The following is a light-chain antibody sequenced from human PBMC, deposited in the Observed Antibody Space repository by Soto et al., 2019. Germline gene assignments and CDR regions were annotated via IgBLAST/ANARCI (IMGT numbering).Light chain of an antibody. CDR3: QQRNNWPIT. J-gene: IGKJ5*01. CDR1: QTIRGL. Sequence: EIVLTQSPATLSLSPGERATLSCRTSQTIRGLLNGYHQRPGQAPRLLLYYTSNRATDIPARFSGSGSGTDFILTIISRDPEDFVVYFCQQRNNWPITFGQGTRLDIK. V-gene: IGKV3-11*01. CDR2: YTS.